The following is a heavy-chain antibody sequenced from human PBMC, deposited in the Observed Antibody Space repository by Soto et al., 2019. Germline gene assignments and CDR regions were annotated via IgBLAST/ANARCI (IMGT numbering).Heavy chain of an antibody. V-gene: IGHV1-3*01. CDR2: INAGNGNT. CDR3: ARDRLIVLMVYGVTPKYGMDV. CDR1: GYTFTSYA. D-gene: IGHD2-8*01. Sequence: ASVKVSCKASGYTFTSYAMHWVRQAPGQRLEWMGWINAGNGNTKYSQKFQGRVTITRDTSASTAYMELSSLRSEDTAVYYCARDRLIVLMVYGVTPKYGMDVWGQRTTVTVSS. J-gene: IGHJ6*02.